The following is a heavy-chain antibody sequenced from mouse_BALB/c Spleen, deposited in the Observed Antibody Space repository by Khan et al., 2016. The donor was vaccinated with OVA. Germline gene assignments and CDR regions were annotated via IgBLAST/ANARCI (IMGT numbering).Heavy chain of an antibody. J-gene: IGHJ2*01. CDR1: GFSLTSYG. CDR2: IWAGGST. Sequence: EKRKEEGPGLVAPSQSLSITCTVSGFSLTSYGVHWVRQPPGKGLEWLGVIWAGGSTNYNSALMSRLSISKDNSKSQVFLKMNSLQTDDTAMYYCARLEDIWGQGTTLTVSS. D-gene: IGHD1-3*01. V-gene: IGHV2-9*02. CDR3: ARLEDI.